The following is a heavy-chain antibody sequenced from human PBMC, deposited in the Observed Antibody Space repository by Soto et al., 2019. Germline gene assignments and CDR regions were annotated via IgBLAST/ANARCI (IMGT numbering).Heavy chain of an antibody. CDR2: ISSSGSTI. D-gene: IGHD3-10*01. Sequence: EVQLVESGGGLVQPGGSLRLSCAASGFTFSSYEMNWVRQAPGKGLEWVSYISSSGSTIYYADSVKGRFTISRDNAKNSLYLQMNSLRAEDTAVYYCAREPSGDLWFGEFDAFDIWGQGTMVTVSS. J-gene: IGHJ3*02. CDR1: GFTFSSYE. CDR3: AREPSGDLWFGEFDAFDI. V-gene: IGHV3-48*03.